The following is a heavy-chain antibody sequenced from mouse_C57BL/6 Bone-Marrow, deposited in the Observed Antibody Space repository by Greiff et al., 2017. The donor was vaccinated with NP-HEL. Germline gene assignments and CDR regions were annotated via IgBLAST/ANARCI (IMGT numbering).Heavy chain of an antibody. J-gene: IGHJ4*01. CDR3: ARDYDYMLYAMDY. D-gene: IGHD2-4*01. V-gene: IGHV1-26*01. CDR2: INPNNGGT. CDR1: GYTFTDYY. Sequence: VQLKQSGPELVKPGASVKISCKASGYTFTDYYMNWVKQSHGKSLEWIGDINPNNGGTSYNQKFKGKATLTVDKSSSTAYMELRSLTSEDSAVYYCARDYDYMLYAMDYWGQGTSVTVSS.